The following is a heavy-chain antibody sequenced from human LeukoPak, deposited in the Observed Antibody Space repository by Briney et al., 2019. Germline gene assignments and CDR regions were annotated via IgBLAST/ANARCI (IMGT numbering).Heavy chain of an antibody. CDR3: ARDSARPVGATGPAFDY. D-gene: IGHD1-26*01. V-gene: IGHV1-18*01. J-gene: IGHJ4*02. CDR2: ISAYNGNT. CDR1: GYTFTSYG. Sequence: ASVKVSCKASGYTFTSYGISWVRQAPGQGLEWMGWISAYNGNTNYAQKLQGRVTMSTDTSTSTAYMELKSLRSDDTAVYYCARDSARPVGATGPAFDYWGQGTLVTVSS.